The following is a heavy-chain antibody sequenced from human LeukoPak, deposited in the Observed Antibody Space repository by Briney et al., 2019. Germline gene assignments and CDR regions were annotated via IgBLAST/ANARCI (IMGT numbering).Heavy chain of an antibody. V-gene: IGHV4-59*01. CDR2: IYYSGST. D-gene: IGHD1-1*01. CDR1: GASINNYY. CDR3: ATPSTRQYYYGMDV. J-gene: IGHJ6*02. Sequence: SETLSLTCTVSGASINNYYWNWIRQPPGKGLEWIGYIYYSGSTNYNPSLKSRVTISIDTSKNQFSLNLSSVTAADTAVYYCATPSTRQYYYGMDVWGQGTTVTVSS.